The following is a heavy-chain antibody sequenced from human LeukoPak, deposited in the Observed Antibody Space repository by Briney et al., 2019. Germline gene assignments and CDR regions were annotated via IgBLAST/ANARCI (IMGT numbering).Heavy chain of an antibody. CDR1: GYSINSGYF. J-gene: IGHJ4*02. V-gene: IGHV4-38-2*02. CDR3: ARPPDSADYGAAFDF. Sequence: SETLSLTCTVSGYSINSGYFWGWIRQSPGKGLEWIASIYHSGSTYYNPSLKSRVTMSVDTSKNQFSLKLSSVTAADTAVYYCARPPDSADYGAAFDFWGQGALVIVSS. D-gene: IGHD4/OR15-4a*01. CDR2: IYHSGST.